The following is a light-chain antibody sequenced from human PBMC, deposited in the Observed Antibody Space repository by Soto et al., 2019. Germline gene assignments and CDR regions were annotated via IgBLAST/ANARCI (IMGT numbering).Light chain of an antibody. J-gene: IGLJ2*01. Sequence: QSVLTQPPSASGTPGQRVTISCSGSSANIGSNTVNWYQHLPGTAPKLLIYNNNQRPSGVPDRFSGSKSGTSASLAISGLQSEDETDYYCAAWDESLNGVVFGGGTKLTVL. CDR1: SANIGSNT. CDR3: AAWDESLNGVV. V-gene: IGLV1-44*01. CDR2: NNN.